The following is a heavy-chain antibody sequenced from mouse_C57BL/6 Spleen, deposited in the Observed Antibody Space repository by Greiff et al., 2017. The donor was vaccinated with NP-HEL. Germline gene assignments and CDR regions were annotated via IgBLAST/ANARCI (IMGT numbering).Heavy chain of an antibody. CDR1: GFSFNTYA. V-gene: IGHV10-1*01. CDR3: VRNRLYYFDY. J-gene: IGHJ2*01. Sequence: EVKLMESGGGLVQPKGSLKLSCAASGFSFNTYAMNWVRQAPGKGVEWVARIRSKSNNYATYYADSVKDRFTISRDDSESMLYLQMNNLKTEDTAMYYCVRNRLYYFDYWGQGTTLTVSS. CDR2: IRSKSNNYAT.